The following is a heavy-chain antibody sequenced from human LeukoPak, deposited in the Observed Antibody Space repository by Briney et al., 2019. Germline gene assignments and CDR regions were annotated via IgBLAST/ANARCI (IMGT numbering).Heavy chain of an antibody. D-gene: IGHD1-26*01. Sequence: GRSLRLSCAASGFTFSSYWMHWVRQGPGTGLVWVSRTNTDGTITNYADSVEGRFTISRDNAKDTLYLQMNSLRAEDTAVYYCGRDLGGRGGAWGQGTLVTVSS. CDR2: TNTDGTIT. V-gene: IGHV3-74*01. CDR1: GFTFSSYW. CDR3: GRDLGGRGGA. J-gene: IGHJ5*02.